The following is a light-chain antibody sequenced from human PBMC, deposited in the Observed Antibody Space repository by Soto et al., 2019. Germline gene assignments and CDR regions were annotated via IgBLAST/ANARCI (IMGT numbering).Light chain of an antibody. V-gene: IGKV3-20*01. CDR3: QHYGPSTPYT. CDR2: AAS. Sequence: EIVLTQSPGPLSLSPGERATLSCRASRSFASSYLAWYQRKPGQSPRLLIYAASNRATGIPDRFTGSGSGADFTLTISRVEPEDCAVYYCQHYGPSTPYTFGQGTKVEIK. CDR1: RSFASSY. J-gene: IGKJ2*01.